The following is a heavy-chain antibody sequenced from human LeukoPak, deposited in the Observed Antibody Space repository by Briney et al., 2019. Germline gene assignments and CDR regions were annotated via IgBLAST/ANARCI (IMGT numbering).Heavy chain of an antibody. CDR3: ARGDYDGWFDP. CDR1: GGFIRNYY. J-gene: IGHJ5*02. Sequence: PSETLSLTCTVSGGFIRNYYWTWIRQPLGKGLEWIGFIHDRGSTNYDPSLKSRVTISVDTSRKQFSLKLSSVTPADTAVYFCARGDYDGWFDPWGQGTLVTVSS. V-gene: IGHV4-59*01. CDR2: IHDRGST. D-gene: IGHD4-23*01.